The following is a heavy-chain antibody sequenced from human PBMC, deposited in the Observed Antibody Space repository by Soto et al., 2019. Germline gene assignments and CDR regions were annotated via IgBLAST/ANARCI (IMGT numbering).Heavy chain of an antibody. CDR3: ANGRATYGLLTHDY. Sequence: GGSLRLSCAASGFSFRNYAMSWVRQAPGKGLEWISTLTGSSSNIYYADSVKGRFAISRDNSRNTLYLQMNSLTAEDTAVYYCANGRATYGLLTHDYWGQGTLVTVS. J-gene: IGHJ4*02. V-gene: IGHV3-23*01. CDR2: LTGSSSNI. CDR1: GFSFRNYA. D-gene: IGHD3-10*01.